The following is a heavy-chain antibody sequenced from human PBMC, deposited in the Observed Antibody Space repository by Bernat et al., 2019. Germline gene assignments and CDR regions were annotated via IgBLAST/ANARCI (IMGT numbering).Heavy chain of an antibody. CDR2: ISSSSSYI. V-gene: IGHV3-21*01. J-gene: IGHJ4*02. CDR3: ARRLSSSWGY. Sequence: EVQLVESGGGLVKPGGSLRLSCAASGFTFSSYSMYWVRQAPGKGLGWVSSISSSSSYIYDADSGKGRVTSARDNAKNSLYLQVNSLRAEGTAEYYCARRLSSSWGYWGQGTLVTVSS. CDR1: GFTFSSYS. D-gene: IGHD6-13*01.